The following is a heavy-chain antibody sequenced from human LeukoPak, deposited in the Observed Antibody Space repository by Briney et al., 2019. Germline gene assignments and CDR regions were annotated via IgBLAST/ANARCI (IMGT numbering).Heavy chain of an antibody. CDR2: IYTSGST. Sequence: SETLSLTCTVSGNSFGDYYWSWIRQPAGKGLEWIGRIYTSGSTNYNPSLKSRVTMSVDTSKNQFSLKLSSVTAADTAVYYCARDYYDSSGYYYYFDYWGQGTLVTVSS. D-gene: IGHD3-22*01. V-gene: IGHV4-4*07. J-gene: IGHJ4*02. CDR1: GNSFGDYY. CDR3: ARDYYDSSGYYYYFDY.